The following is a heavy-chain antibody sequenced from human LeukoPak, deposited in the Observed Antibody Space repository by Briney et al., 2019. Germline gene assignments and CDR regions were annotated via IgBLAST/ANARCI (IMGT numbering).Heavy chain of an antibody. D-gene: IGHD4-23*01. J-gene: IGHJ4*02. Sequence: GGSLRLSCSAPGFTFSSYWMNWVRQAPGKGLVWVSRIASDGSSTTYADSVKGRFSISRDNAKNTLYLQMNSLRVEDTAVYYCARGRPHGNDYWGQGTLVTVSS. V-gene: IGHV3-74*01. CDR2: IASDGSST. CDR3: ARGRPHGNDY. CDR1: GFTFSSYW.